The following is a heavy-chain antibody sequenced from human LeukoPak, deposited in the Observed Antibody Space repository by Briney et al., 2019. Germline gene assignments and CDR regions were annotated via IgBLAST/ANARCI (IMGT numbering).Heavy chain of an antibody. D-gene: IGHD6-13*01. CDR2: ISGSGGST. CDR3: AKVGGGAWQQLVTYYFDY. J-gene: IGHJ4*02. V-gene: IGHV3-23*01. CDR1: GFTFSSYA. Sequence: GGSLRLSCAASGFTFSSYAMNWVRQAPGKGLEWVSSISGSGGSTYYADSVKGRFTISRESSKNTSYLQMNTLRAGDTAVYYCAKVGGGAWQQLVTYYFDYWGQGTLVTVSS.